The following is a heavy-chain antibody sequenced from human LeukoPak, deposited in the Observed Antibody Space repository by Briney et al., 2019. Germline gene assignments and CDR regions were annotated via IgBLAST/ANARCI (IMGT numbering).Heavy chain of an antibody. J-gene: IGHJ4*02. CDR1: NGSISSYF. CDR3: ARGENTYYYDSSGYYYV. CDR2: IHTSGTT. V-gene: IGHV4-4*07. D-gene: IGHD3-22*01. Sequence: SETLSLTCTVSNGSISSYFWSCIRQPAGKGLEWIGRIHTSGTTNYNPSLKSRVTMSVDTSKNQFSLKLSSVTAADTAVYYCARGENTYYYDSSGYYYVWGQGTLVTVSS.